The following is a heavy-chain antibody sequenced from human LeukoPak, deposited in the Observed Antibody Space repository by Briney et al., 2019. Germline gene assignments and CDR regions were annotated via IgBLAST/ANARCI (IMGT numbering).Heavy chain of an antibody. Sequence: TLSLTCAVYGGSFSGYYWSWIRQPPGKGLEWLARIDWDDDKYYSTSLKTRLTISKDTSKNQVVLTMTNMDPVDTATYYCARIIVGGFSVAGSTPDYWGQGTLVTVSS. D-gene: IGHD6-19*01. V-gene: IGHV2-70*11. J-gene: IGHJ4*02. CDR2: IDWDDDK. CDR3: ARIIVGGFSVAGSTPDY. CDR1: GGSFSGYY.